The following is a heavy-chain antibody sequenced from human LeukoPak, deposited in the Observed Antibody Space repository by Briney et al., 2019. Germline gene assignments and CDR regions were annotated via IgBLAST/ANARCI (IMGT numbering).Heavy chain of an antibody. J-gene: IGHJ4*02. CDR3: ARERDEGTLDY. CDR1: GFTFSDHY. CDR2: TRNKANSYTT. V-gene: IGHV3-72*01. D-gene: IGHD3-10*01. Sequence: PGGSLRLSCAASGFTFSDHYMDWVRQAPGKGLEWVGRTRNKANSYTTEYAASVKGRFTISRDDSKNSLYLQMNSLKTEDTAVYYCARERDEGTLDYWGQGTLVTVSS.